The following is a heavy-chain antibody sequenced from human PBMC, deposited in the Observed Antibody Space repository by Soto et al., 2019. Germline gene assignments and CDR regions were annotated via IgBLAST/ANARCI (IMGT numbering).Heavy chain of an antibody. CDR3: SQSPQISITWGYAX. CDR1: GFSVSTSGVG. J-gene: IGHJ4*02. CDR2: IFWDDDK. Sequence: YGPTLVHPTQTLTLTCTFSGFSVSTSGVGVGWIRHPPEKALEWIAIIFWDDDKSYRTSLNSRITITKDTSKNQLVLTMTNMDTVDTATYYCSQSPQISITWGYAXWGQGPLVTVSX. D-gene: IGHD3-3*02. V-gene: IGHV2-5*02.